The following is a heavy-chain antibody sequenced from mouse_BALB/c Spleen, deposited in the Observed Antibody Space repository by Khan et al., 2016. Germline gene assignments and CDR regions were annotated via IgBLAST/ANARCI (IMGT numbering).Heavy chain of an antibody. D-gene: IGHD1-1*01. CDR2: INPGSGGT. J-gene: IGHJ3*01. CDR3: SSQYGSSYVGFAY. Sequence: QVQLKQSGAELVRPGTSVKVSCKASGYAFTNCLIEWVKQRPGQGLEWIGVINPGSGGTNYNERFKGKATLTADNSSSTAYMQLRSLTSDDSAVYFCSSQYGSSYVGFAYWGQGTLVTVSA. CDR1: GYAFTNCL. V-gene: IGHV1-54*01.